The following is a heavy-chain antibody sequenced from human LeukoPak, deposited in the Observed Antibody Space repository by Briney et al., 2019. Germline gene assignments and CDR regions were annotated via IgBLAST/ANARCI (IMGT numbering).Heavy chain of an antibody. J-gene: IGHJ6*03. V-gene: IGHV4-59*01. Sequence: SETLSLTCTVSGGSISSYYWSWIRQPPEKGLEWIGYIYYSGSTNYNPSLKSRVTISVDTSKNQFSLKLSSVTAADTAVYYCARSPREAATGYYYYYMDVWGKGTTVTVSS. CDR3: ARSPREAATGYYYYYMDV. D-gene: IGHD2-15*01. CDR1: GGSISSYY. CDR2: IYYSGST.